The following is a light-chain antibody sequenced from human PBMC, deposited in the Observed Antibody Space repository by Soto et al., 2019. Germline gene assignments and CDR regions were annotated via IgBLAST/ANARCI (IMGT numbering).Light chain of an antibody. Sequence: QSALTQPASVSGSPGQTITISCAGSSRDIGDSRFVSWYQQLPGKAPKLIIYELTSRPSGVSHRFSGSKSGNTASLTISGLQTEDEGDYFCSSDSSGSNLGVFGGGTKLTVL. V-gene: IGLV2-14*03. CDR3: SSDSSGSNLGV. J-gene: IGLJ3*02. CDR1: SRDIGDSRF. CDR2: ELT.